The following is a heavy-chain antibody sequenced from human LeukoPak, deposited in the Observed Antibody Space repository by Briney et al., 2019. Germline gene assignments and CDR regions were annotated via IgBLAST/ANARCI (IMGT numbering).Heavy chain of an antibody. Sequence: GGSLRLSCAASGFTFSSYGMHWVRQAPGKGLEWVAFIRYDGSNKYYADSVKGRFTISRDNSKNTLYLQMNSLRAEDTAVYYCAKDLVAAVYYYYYMDVWGKGTTVTISS. J-gene: IGHJ6*03. CDR1: GFTFSSYG. CDR3: AKDLVAAVYYYYYMDV. CDR2: IRYDGSNK. V-gene: IGHV3-30*02. D-gene: IGHD2-15*01.